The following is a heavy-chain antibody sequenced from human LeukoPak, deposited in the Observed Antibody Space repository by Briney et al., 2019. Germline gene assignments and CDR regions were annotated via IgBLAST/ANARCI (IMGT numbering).Heavy chain of an antibody. CDR2: ISGDGGST. CDR3: AKDNGSGWFRAFDL. J-gene: IGHJ2*01. CDR1: GFTFDDYA. D-gene: IGHD6-19*01. V-gene: IGHV3-43*02. Sequence: GGSLRLSCAASGFTFDDYAMHWVRQAPGKGLEWVSLISGDGGSTYYADSVKGRFTISRDNSKNSLYLQMNSLRTEDTALYYCAKDNGSGWFRAFDLWGRGTLVTVSS.